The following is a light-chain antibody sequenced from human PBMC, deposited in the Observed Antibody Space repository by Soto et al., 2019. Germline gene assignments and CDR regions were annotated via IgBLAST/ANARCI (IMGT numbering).Light chain of an antibody. Sequence: DIQMTQSPSSLSASVGERATISCRSSQSISTYLSWYQQKPGRAPKLMIYEASSLQGGVPSRFSGSGSGTDFTLTVSSLQPEDFATYYCQQSYSTPLTFGGGTKVDIK. J-gene: IGKJ4*01. CDR3: QQSYSTPLT. CDR1: QSISTY. CDR2: EAS. V-gene: IGKV1-39*01.